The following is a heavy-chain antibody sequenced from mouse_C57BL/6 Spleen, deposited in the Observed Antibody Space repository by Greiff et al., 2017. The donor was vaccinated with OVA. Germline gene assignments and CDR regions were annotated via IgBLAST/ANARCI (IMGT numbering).Heavy chain of an antibody. Sequence: QVTLKESGPGILQSSQTLSLTCSFSGFSLSTSGMGVSWIRQPSGKGLEWLAHIYWDDDKRYNPSLKSRLTISKDTSRNQVFLKITSVDTADTATYYCARRKGAYYSNDWYFDVWGTGTTVTVSS. J-gene: IGHJ1*03. CDR2: IYWDDDK. V-gene: IGHV8-12*01. D-gene: IGHD2-5*01. CDR1: GFSLSTSGMG. CDR3: ARRKGAYYSNDWYFDV.